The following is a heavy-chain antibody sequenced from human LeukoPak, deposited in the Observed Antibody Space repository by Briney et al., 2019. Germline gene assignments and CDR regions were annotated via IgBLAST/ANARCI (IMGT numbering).Heavy chain of an antibody. CDR3: AKAGIMGSGFLNWFDP. CDR1: GFTFSSYA. CDR2: ISGSGGST. V-gene: IGHV3-23*01. D-gene: IGHD6-19*01. J-gene: IGHJ5*02. Sequence: GGSLRLSCAASGFTFSSYAMTWVRQSPGKGLEWVSAISGSGGSTYYADSAKGRFTISRDNSKNTLYLQMNSLRAEDTAVYYCAKAGIMGSGFLNWFDPWGQGTLVTVSS.